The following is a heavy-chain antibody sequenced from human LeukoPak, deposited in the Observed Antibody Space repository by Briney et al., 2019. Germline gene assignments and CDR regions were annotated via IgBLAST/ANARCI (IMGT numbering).Heavy chain of an antibody. D-gene: IGHD2-2*01. CDR2: IYYSGST. CDR3: ARSICSSTSCYDYYMDV. Sequence: SETLSLTCTVSGGSISSHCWSWIRQPPGKGLEWIGYIYYSGSTNYNPSLKSRVTISVDTSKNQFSLKLSSVTAADTAVYYCARSICSSTSCYDYYMDVWGKGTTVAVSS. CDR1: GGSISSHC. V-gene: IGHV4-59*11. J-gene: IGHJ6*03.